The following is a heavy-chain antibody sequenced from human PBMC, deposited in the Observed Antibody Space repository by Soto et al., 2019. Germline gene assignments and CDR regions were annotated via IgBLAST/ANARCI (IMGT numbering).Heavy chain of an antibody. J-gene: IGHJ6*02. CDR1: GYTFTSYG. CDR3: ARYYPGSGWYVDLYYYCGMDV. V-gene: IGHV1-18*01. Sequence: ASVKVSCKASGYTFTSYGISWGRQAPGQGLEWMGWISAYNGNTNYAQKLQGRVTMTTDTSTSTAYMELRSLRSDDTAVYYCARYYPGSGWYVDLYYYCGMDVWG. D-gene: IGHD6-19*01. CDR2: ISAYNGNT.